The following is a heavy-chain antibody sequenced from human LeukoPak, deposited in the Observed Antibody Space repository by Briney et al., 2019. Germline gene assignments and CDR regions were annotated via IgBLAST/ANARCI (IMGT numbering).Heavy chain of an antibody. CDR1: GGSISSHY. CDR2: IYYSGRT. D-gene: IGHD3-10*01. V-gene: IGHV4-59*11. CDR3: ARDVDYGSGRDYYYMDV. Sequence: KPSETLSLTCTVSGGSISSHYWSWIRQPPGKGLEWIGYIYYSGRTNYNPSLKSRVTISVDTSKNQFSLKLSSVTAADTAVYYCARDVDYGSGRDYYYMDVWGKGTTVTVSS. J-gene: IGHJ6*03.